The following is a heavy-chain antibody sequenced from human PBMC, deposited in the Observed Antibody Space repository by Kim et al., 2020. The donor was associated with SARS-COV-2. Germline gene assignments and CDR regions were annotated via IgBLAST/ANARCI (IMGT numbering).Heavy chain of an antibody. CDR3: TTDSSDWTQSRSWSGAFDL. D-gene: IGHD1-1*01. V-gene: IGHV3-15*01. Sequence: GGSLRLSCVASGFTFSNAWMNWVRQAPGKGLEWLGRIKSKTDGGTRDYAAPVKGRFSMSRDDSINTVYLQMDSLKTEDTALYYCTTDSSDWTQSRSWSGAFDLWGQWTMVTVSA. J-gene: IGHJ3*01. CDR1: GFTFSNAW. CDR2: IKSKTDGGTR.